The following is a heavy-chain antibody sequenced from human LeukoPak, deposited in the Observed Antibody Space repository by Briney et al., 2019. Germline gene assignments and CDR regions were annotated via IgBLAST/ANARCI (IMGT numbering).Heavy chain of an antibody. CDR1: GFNFSSYW. J-gene: IGHJ5*02. CDR2: INSDGSST. CDR3: AKDGFYDFWGGYPNH. V-gene: IGHV3-74*01. Sequence: GGSLRLSCAASGFNFSSYWMHWVRQAPGKGLVWVSRINSDGSSTSYADSVKGRFTISRDNAKNTLYLQMNSLRAEDTAMYYCAKDGFYDFWGGYPNHWGQGTLVTVSS. D-gene: IGHD3-3*01.